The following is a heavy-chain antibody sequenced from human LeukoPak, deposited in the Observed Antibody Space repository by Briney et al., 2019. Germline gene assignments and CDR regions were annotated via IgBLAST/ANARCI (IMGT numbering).Heavy chain of an antibody. Sequence: GASVKVSCKTSGYTFIDYYIHWVRQAPGQGLEWMGWINPHSGGTNYAQKFQDRVTMTRDTSISTAYMELNRLISDDTAVYYCARDGGPLYGSGRKDFDYWGQETLVAVSS. CDR2: INPHSGGT. J-gene: IGHJ4*02. CDR1: GYTFIDYY. V-gene: IGHV1-2*02. CDR3: ARDGGPLYGSGRKDFDY. D-gene: IGHD3-10*01.